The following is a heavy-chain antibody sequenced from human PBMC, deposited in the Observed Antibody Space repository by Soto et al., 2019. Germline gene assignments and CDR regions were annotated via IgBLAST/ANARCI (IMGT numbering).Heavy chain of an antibody. CDR2: IIPIFGTA. V-gene: IGHV1-69*13. D-gene: IGHD3-22*01. Sequence: GASVKVSCXXSGGTFSSYAISWVRQAPGPGLEWMGGIIPIFGTANYAQKFQGRVTITADESTSTAYMELSSLRSEDTAVYYCARAAIVVVTSFDYWGQGTLVTVSS. CDR1: GGTFSSYA. CDR3: ARAAIVVVTSFDY. J-gene: IGHJ4*02.